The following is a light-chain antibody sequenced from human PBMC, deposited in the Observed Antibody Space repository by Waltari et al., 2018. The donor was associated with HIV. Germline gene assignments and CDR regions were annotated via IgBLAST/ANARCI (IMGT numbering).Light chain of an antibody. Sequence: QTVVTQESSLTVSPGGTVTLTCASYSGAVTSDFHPNWIQQKPGQTPRALIYSTAYKHSWTPARFSGSLLGGKAALTLSTVQPEDEAAYYCLLYFGGAWVFGGGTKLTVL. CDR1: SGAVTSDFH. CDR3: LLYFGGAWV. CDR2: STA. J-gene: IGLJ3*02. V-gene: IGLV7-43*01.